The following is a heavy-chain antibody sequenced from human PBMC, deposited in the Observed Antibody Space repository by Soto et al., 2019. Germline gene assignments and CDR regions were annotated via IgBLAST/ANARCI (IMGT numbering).Heavy chain of an antibody. CDR1: GGSFSGYY. J-gene: IGHJ3*02. V-gene: IGHV4-34*01. Sequence: SETLSLTCAVYGGSFSGYYWSWIRQPPGKGLEWIGEINHSGSTNYNPSLKSRVTISVDTSKNQFSLKLSSVTAADTAGYFCGRGFFFYGCSCYSDAFYICAQRSLVTVSS. D-gene: IGHD2-15*01. CDR2: INHSGST. CDR3: GRGFFFYGCSCYSDAFYI.